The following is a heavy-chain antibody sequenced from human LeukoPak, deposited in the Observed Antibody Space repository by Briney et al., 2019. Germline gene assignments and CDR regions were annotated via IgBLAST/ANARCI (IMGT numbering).Heavy chain of an antibody. V-gene: IGHV1-24*01. J-gene: IGHJ4*02. D-gene: IGHD3-22*01. CDR3: ATGPPYDSSGYSPFFDY. Sequence: TTYAQKFQGRVTMTEDTSTDTAYMELSSLRSEDTAVYYCATGPPYDSSGYSPFFDYWGQGTLVTVSS. CDR2: T.